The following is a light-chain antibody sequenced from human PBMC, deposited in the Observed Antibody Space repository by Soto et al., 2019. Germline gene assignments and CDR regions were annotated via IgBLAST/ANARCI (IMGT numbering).Light chain of an antibody. Sequence: QSVLTQPPSASGSPGQSVTISCTGTSSDVGANNYVSWYQQHPGQAPKLIIHEVDKRPSGVPDRFSGSESGNTASLTVSGLQVEEDAVYYCSSFAGRNAFGVFGGGTKLTVL. V-gene: IGLV2-8*01. CDR1: SSDVGANNY. CDR3: SSFAGRNAFGV. CDR2: EVD. J-gene: IGLJ3*02.